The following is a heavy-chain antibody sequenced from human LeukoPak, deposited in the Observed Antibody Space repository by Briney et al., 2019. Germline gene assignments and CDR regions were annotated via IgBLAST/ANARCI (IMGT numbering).Heavy chain of an antibody. Sequence: PGGSLRLSCAASGFTFSSYGMSWVRQAPGKGLEWVSAITGSGGSTFYADSVKGRFTISRDNAKNSLHLQMNSLRAEDTAVYYCVRGGGRGDYNERYYFDYWGQGTLVTVSS. V-gene: IGHV3-23*01. D-gene: IGHD3-22*01. CDR2: ITGSGGST. CDR3: VRGGGRGDYNERYYFDY. J-gene: IGHJ4*02. CDR1: GFTFSSYG.